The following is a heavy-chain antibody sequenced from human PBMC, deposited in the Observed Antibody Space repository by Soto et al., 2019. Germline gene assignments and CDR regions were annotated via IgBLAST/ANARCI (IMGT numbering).Heavy chain of an antibody. CDR2: ISNDAVHT. CDR1: GFTFTTYC. D-gene: IGHD2-21*02. Sequence: EVQLVESGGGLVQPGGSLTLSCVASGFTFTTYCMHWVRQAPGKGLEYLSAISNDAVHTYYANSVKDRFTISRDNSNDTLNLHLGSLRPEDMAVYDCARVHLPCDSHSYGMDVWGQGTTVTVSS. J-gene: IGHJ6*02. V-gene: IGHV3-64*01. CDR3: ARVHLPCDSHSYGMDV.